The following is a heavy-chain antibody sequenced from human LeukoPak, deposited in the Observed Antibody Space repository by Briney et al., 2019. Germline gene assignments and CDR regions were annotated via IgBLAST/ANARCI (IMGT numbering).Heavy chain of an antibody. CDR1: GFTFDDYT. V-gene: IGHV3-43*01. CDR3: AKDIWAGDYYYYMGV. Sequence: PGGSLRLSCAASGFTFDDYTMHWVRQAPGKGLEWVSLISWDGGSTYYADSVKGRFTISRDNSKNSLYLQMNSLRTEDTALYYCAKDIWAGDYYYYMGVWGKGTTVTVSS. D-gene: IGHD6-19*01. J-gene: IGHJ6*03. CDR2: ISWDGGST.